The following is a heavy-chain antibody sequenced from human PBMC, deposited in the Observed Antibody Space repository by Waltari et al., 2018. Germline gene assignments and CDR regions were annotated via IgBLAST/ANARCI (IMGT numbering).Heavy chain of an antibody. V-gene: IGHV4-38-2*01. Sequence: QVQLQESGPGLVKPSETLSLTCAVSGYSISSGYYWGWIRQPPGKGLEWIGSIYHSGSTYYNPSLKSRVTISVDTSKNQFSLKLSSVTAADTAVYYCARQGSNFDYWGQGTLVTVSS. CDR3: ARQGSNFDY. CDR2: IYHSGST. CDR1: GYSISSGYY. J-gene: IGHJ4*02. D-gene: IGHD3-10*01.